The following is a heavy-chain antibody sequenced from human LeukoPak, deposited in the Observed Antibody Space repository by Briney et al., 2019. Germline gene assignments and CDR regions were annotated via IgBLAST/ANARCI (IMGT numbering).Heavy chain of an antibody. J-gene: IGHJ3*01. V-gene: IGHV1-2*02. CDR3: AMSSRHAAFDF. D-gene: IGHD1-26*01. Sequence: ASVKVSCKASGYIFTGYNLHWVRQAPGQGLEWMGWINPNNGGTTYAQKFQGRVTMTRDTSLTTAYMELSSLRSDDTAVYYCAMSSRHAAFDFWGQGTMVTVSS. CDR1: GYIFTGYN. CDR2: INPNNGGT.